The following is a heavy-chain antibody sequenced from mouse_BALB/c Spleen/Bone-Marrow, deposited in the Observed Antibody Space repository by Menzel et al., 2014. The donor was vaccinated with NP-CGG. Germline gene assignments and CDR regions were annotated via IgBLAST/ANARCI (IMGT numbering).Heavy chain of an antibody. CDR3: ARGDWDDVY. V-gene: IGHV1-69*01. CDR1: GYTFTDYW. D-gene: IGHD4-1*01. CDR2: IDTSDSYT. Sequence: QVQLQQSGAELVMPGASVKMSCKASGYTFTDYWMHWVKQRPGQGLEWIGAIDTSDSYTSYNQKFKGKATLTVDESSSTAYMQLSSLTSEDSAVYYCARGDWDDVYWGQGTLVTVSA. J-gene: IGHJ3*01.